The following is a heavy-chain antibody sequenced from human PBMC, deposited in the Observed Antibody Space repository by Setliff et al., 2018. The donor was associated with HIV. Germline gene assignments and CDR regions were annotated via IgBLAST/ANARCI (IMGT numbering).Heavy chain of an antibody. CDR2: ISSSGSTI. V-gene: IGHV3-48*03. D-gene: IGHD2-21*01. CDR1: GFTFKNYE. Sequence: PGGSLRLSCGASGFTFKNYEMNWVRQAPGKGLEWISYISSSGSTIYCADSVKGRFIISRDDAKNSVYLQMNSLRAEDTAVYYCARGVKWLAPWGRGTLVTVSS. J-gene: IGHJ5*02. CDR3: ARGVKWLAP.